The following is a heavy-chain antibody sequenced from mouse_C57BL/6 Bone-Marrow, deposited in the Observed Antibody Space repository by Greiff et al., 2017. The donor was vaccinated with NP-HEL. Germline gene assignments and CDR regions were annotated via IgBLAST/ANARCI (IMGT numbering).Heavy chain of an antibody. V-gene: IGHV14-4*01. D-gene: IGHD2-4*01. CDR1: GFNIKDDY. J-gene: IGHJ1*03. CDR2: IDPENGDT. CDR3: NIYYDYDDWYFDV. Sequence: DVKLQESGAELVRPGASVKLSCTASGFNIKDDYMHWVKQRPEQGLEWIGWIDPENGDTEYVSKFQGKATITADTSSNTAYLQLSSLTSEDTAVYYCNIYYDYDDWYFDVWGTGTTVTVSS.